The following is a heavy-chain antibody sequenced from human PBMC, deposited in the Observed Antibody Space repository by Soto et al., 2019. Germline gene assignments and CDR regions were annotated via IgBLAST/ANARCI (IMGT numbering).Heavy chain of an antibody. D-gene: IGHD6-13*01. CDR3: AKDRGGISPTLYVFNWFDP. Sequence: QVQLVESGGGVVQPGMSLRLSCAASGFSFSTYAMHWVRQAPGKGLEWVASTSYDGSNKFYAESVRGRFFISRDNSKNTLYLQMNSLRAEDTALYYCAKDRGGISPTLYVFNWFDPWGQGTLVTVSS. CDR1: GFSFSTYA. CDR2: TSYDGSNK. J-gene: IGHJ5*02. V-gene: IGHV3-30-3*01.